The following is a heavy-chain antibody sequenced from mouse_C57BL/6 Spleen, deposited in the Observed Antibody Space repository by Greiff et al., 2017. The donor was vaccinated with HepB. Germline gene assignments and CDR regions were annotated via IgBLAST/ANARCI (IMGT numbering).Heavy chain of an antibody. D-gene: IGHD2-4*01. CDR3: VRRDYEMAMDY. Sequence: QVHVKQSGAELASPGASVTLSCKASGYTFTDHIMNWVHQRPGQGLEWLGRIYPVSGETYYNQKFMGKATFTVDRSSSTVYMMLNSLTSEDPAVYYCVRRDYEMAMDYWGQGTSVTVSS. J-gene: IGHJ4*01. V-gene: IGHV1-11*01. CDR1: GYTFTDHI. CDR2: IYPVSGET.